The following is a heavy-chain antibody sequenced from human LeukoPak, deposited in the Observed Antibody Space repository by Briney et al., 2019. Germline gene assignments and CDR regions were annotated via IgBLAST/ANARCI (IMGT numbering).Heavy chain of an antibody. V-gene: IGHV3-23*01. Sequence: GGSLRLSCAASGFTFSSYAMSWVRQAPGKGLEWVSSISGSGGSTYYADSVKGRFTISRDNSNNTLYLQMNSLRAEDTAVYYCAKESAWSYDFWCAYCHFDYWGQGTLVTVS. CDR3: AKESAWSYDFWCAYCHFDY. D-gene: IGHD3-3*01. J-gene: IGHJ4*02. CDR1: GFTFSSYA. CDR2: ISGSGGST.